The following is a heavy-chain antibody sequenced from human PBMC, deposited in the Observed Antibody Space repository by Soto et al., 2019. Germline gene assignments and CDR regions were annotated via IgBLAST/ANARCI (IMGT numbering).Heavy chain of an antibody. D-gene: IGHD3-22*01. CDR1: GYTFSSYY. CDR3: ARGSSSGYYFFDY. J-gene: IGHJ4*02. Sequence: QVQLVQSGAEVKKPGASVKVSCKASGYTFSSYYMHGVRQAPGQGLEWVGIINPSSGSTTYAQNFQGRVSMTRDTSTSTVYMELSSLRSEDTAVYCCARGSSSGYYFFDYWGQGTPVTVSS. CDR2: INPSSGST. V-gene: IGHV1-46*01.